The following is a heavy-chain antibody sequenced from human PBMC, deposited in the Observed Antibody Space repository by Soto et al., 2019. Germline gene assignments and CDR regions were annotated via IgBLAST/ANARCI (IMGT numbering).Heavy chain of an antibody. CDR1: GFTFSSYA. CDR3: ATKGGGRTVTTYYYYYGMDV. J-gene: IGHJ6*02. CDR2: ISYDGSNK. Sequence: QVQLVESGGGVVQPGRSLRLSCAASGFTFSSYAMHWVRQAPGKGLEWVAVISYDGSNKYYADSVKGRFTISRDNSKSTLYLQMNSLRAEDTAVYYCATKGGGRTVTTYYYYYGMDVWGQGTTVTVSS. V-gene: IGHV3-30-3*01. D-gene: IGHD4-17*01.